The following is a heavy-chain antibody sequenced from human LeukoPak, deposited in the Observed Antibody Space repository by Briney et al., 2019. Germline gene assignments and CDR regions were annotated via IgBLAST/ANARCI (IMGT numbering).Heavy chain of an antibody. CDR3: AHTRAGWLLPYYFDY. V-gene: IGHV2-5*02. D-gene: IGHD3-22*01. CDR1: GFSLSTSGVG. Sequence: ESGPTLVNPTQTLTLTCTFSGFSLSTSGVGVGWIRQPPGKALEWLALIYWDDDKRYSPSLKSRLTITKDTSKNQVVLTMTNMDPVDTATYYCAHTRAGWLLPYYFDYWGQGTLVTVSS. CDR2: IYWDDDK. J-gene: IGHJ4*02.